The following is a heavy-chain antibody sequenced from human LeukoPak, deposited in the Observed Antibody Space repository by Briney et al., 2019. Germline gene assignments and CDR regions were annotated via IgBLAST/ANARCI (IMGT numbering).Heavy chain of an antibody. CDR3: ARAGSHDFWSGRDYYYYYMDV. V-gene: IGHV4-34*01. J-gene: IGHJ6*03. Sequence: SETLSLTCAVDGGSFSAYYWSWIRQPPGKGLEWIGEINHSGSTNYNPSLKSRVTISVDTSKNQFSLKLSSVTAADTAVYYCARAGSHDFWSGRDYYYYYMDVWGKGTTVTVSS. CDR2: INHSGST. CDR1: GGSFSAYY. D-gene: IGHD3-3*01.